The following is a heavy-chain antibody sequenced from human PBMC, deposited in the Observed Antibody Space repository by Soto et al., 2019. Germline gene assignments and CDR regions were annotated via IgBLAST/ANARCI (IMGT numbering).Heavy chain of an antibody. D-gene: IGHD1-26*01. J-gene: IGHJ6*02. V-gene: IGHV1-69*12. CDR3: EIGIVGDV. Sequence: QVQLVQSGAEVKKPGSSVKVSCKASGGTFSTYAISWVRQAPGQGLEWMGGIIPIFATPNYAQKFQGRVTITADESASTAYMELSSLSSKDTARYDFEIGIVGDVWGQGTTVTVSS. CDR2: IIPIFATP. CDR1: GGTFSTYA.